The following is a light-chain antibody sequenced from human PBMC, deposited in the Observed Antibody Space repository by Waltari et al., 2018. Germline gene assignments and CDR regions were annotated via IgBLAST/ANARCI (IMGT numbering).Light chain of an antibody. CDR1: KGITNY. CDR2: AAS. Sequence: DIQMTQSPSSLSASVGDSVTITCRASKGITNYLAWYQQRPGKVPKLLIYAASTLHSGVPSRFSGSESGTDFTLTISSLQPEDVGTYYCQKYDSAPLTFGGGTKVEIK. J-gene: IGKJ4*01. CDR3: QKYDSAPLT. V-gene: IGKV1-27*01.